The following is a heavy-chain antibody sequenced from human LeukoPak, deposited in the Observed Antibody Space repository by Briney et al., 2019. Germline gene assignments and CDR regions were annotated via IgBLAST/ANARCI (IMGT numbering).Heavy chain of an antibody. D-gene: IGHD2-21*02. Sequence: GGSLRLSCAASGFTFSSYAMHWVRQAPGKGLEWVAVISYDGSNKYYADSVKGRFTISRGNSKNTLYLQMNSLRAEDTAVYYCARDEHIVVVTAIDYWGQGTLVTVSS. J-gene: IGHJ4*02. CDR2: ISYDGSNK. CDR1: GFTFSSYA. CDR3: ARDEHIVVVTAIDY. V-gene: IGHV3-30-3*01.